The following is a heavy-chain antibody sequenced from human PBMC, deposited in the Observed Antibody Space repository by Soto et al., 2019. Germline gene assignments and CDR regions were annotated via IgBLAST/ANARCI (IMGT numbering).Heavy chain of an antibody. CDR3: ARVRADHYYYYYMDV. CDR1: GGSISSYY. V-gene: IGHV4-59*01. Sequence: NPSETLSLTCTVSGGSISSYYWSWIRQPPGKGLEWIGYIYYSGSTNYNPSLKSRVTISVDTSKNQFSLKLSSVTAADTAVYYCARVRADHYYYYYMDVWGKGTTVTVSS. D-gene: IGHD6-13*01. J-gene: IGHJ6*03. CDR2: IYYSGST.